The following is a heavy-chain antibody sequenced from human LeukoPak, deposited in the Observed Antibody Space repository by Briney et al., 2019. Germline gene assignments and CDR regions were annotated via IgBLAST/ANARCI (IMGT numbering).Heavy chain of an antibody. CDR3: ARDRRYGSGSYSTYNGMDV. CDR2: IKEDGSEK. Sequence: PGGSLRLSCAASGFTFSTYWMTWVRQAPGKGLEWVADIKEDGSEKYYVDSVKGRFTIFRDDAKKSLFLQMNSLRAEDTAVYYCARDRRYGSGSYSTYNGMDVWGQGTTVTVSS. D-gene: IGHD3-10*01. J-gene: IGHJ6*02. V-gene: IGHV3-7*01. CDR1: GFTFSTYW.